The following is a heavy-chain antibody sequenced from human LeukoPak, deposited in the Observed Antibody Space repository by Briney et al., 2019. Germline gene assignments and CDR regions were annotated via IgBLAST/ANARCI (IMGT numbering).Heavy chain of an antibody. CDR1: GFTFSSYW. V-gene: IGHV3-7*03. CDR2: IKQDGSEK. Sequence: GGSLRLSCAASGFTFSSYWMSRVRQAPGKGLEWVANIKQDGSEKYYVDSVKGRFTISRDNAKNSLYLQMNSLRAEDTAVYYCARDLDYYDSSGYLARGYYFDYWGQGTLVTVSS. D-gene: IGHD3-22*01. J-gene: IGHJ4*02. CDR3: ARDLDYYDSSGYLARGYYFDY.